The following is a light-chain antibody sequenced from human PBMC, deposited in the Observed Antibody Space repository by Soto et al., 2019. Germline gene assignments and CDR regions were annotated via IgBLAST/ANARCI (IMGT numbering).Light chain of an antibody. CDR3: QQYGSSPWT. J-gene: IGKJ1*01. V-gene: IGKV3-20*01. Sequence: EIVLTQSPGTLSLSPGEGATLSCRASQSVSSSYLAWYQQKPGQAPRLLIYIASTRAPGIPDRFSGSGSGKDFTLTISRLEPEDFAVYYCQQYGSSPWTFGQGTKVEIK. CDR1: QSVSSSY. CDR2: IAS.